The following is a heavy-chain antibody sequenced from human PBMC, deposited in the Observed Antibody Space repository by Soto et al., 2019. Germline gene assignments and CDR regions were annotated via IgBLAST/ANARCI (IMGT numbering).Heavy chain of an antibody. CDR1: GASISPYY. V-gene: IGHV4-59*08. D-gene: IGHD1-26*01. CDR2: IYYSGST. J-gene: IGHJ2*01. CDR3: ARRMVGTNCWYFDP. Sequence: QVHLQESGPGLVKPSETLSLTCTVSGASISPYYWNWIRQPPGKGLEWIGYIYYSGSTNYNPSLKSRVTISLDTSKNQFSLKLTSVTAADTAVYYCARRMVGTNCWYFDPWGRGTLVTVSS.